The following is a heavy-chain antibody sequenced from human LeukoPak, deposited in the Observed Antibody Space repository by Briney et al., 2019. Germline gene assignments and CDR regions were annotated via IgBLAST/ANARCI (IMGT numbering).Heavy chain of an antibody. Sequence: SEILSLTCTVSGGSISSYYWSWLRQPPGKGLEWLGYIYYSGSTNYNPSLKSRVTISLDTSKNHFSLKLSSSTAPDPALAFFARVLPPAANYFDYWGQGTLVSVSS. V-gene: IGHV4-59*08. CDR1: GGSISSYY. CDR3: ARVLPPAANYFDY. J-gene: IGHJ4*02. CDR2: IYYSGST. D-gene: IGHD6-13*01.